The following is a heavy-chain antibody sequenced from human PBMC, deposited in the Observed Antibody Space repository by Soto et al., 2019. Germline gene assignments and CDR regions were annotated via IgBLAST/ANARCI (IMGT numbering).Heavy chain of an antibody. CDR3: ARDEGSYSSSWYWYYYGMDV. CDR2: IYTSGST. V-gene: IGHV4-4*07. D-gene: IGHD6-13*01. Sequence: QVQLQESGPGLVKPSETLSLTCTVSGGSISSYYWSWIRQPAGKGLEWIGRIYTSGSTNYNPSLKSRVTMSVDTSKNQFSLKLSSVTTADTAVYYCARDEGSYSSSWYWYYYGMDVWDQGTTVTVSS. CDR1: GGSISSYY. J-gene: IGHJ6*02.